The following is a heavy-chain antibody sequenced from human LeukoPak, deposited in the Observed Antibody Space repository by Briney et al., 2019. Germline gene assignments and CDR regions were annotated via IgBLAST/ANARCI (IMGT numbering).Heavy chain of an antibody. CDR3: ARGGFGELLIYYYYMDV. J-gene: IGHJ6*03. V-gene: IGHV1-8*01. CDR2: MNPNSGNT. Sequence: ASVKVSCKASGYTFTSYDINWVRQAPGQGLEGMGWMNPNSGNTGYAQKFQGRVTITRNTSISTAYMELSSLRSEDTAVYYCARGGFGELLIYYYYMDVWGKGTTVTISS. D-gene: IGHD3-10*01. CDR1: GYTFTSYD.